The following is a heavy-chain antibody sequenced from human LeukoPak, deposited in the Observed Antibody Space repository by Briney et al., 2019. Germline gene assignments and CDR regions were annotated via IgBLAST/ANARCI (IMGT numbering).Heavy chain of an antibody. Sequence: PGGSLGLSCAASGFTYSYHWMTWVRQAPGKGREWVAHIKNDGDEKNYVDSVKGRFTSSRDNAKNSLYLQMNSLRAEDTGVYYCAKDSYSKGDFWGQGVLVTVSS. J-gene: IGHJ4*02. CDR2: IKNDGDEK. CDR3: AKDSYSKGDF. D-gene: IGHD6-13*01. CDR1: GFTYSYHW. V-gene: IGHV3-7*01.